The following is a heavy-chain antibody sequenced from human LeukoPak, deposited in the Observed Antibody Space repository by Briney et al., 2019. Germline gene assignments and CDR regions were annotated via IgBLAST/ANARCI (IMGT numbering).Heavy chain of an antibody. CDR3: ARHMNYYGSGSYYNDQENWFDP. J-gene: IGHJ5*02. D-gene: IGHD3-10*01. CDR1: GGSISSSSYY. Sequence: PSETLSLTCTVSGGSISSSSYYWGWIRQPPGKGLEWIGSIYYSGSTYYNPSLKSRVTISVDTSKNQFSLKLSSVTAADTAVYYCARHMNYYGSGSYYNDQENWFDPWGQGTLVTVSS. V-gene: IGHV4-39*01. CDR2: IYYSGST.